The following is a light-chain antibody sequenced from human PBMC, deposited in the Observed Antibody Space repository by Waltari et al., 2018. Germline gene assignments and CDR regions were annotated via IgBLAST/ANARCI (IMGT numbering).Light chain of an antibody. V-gene: IGKV4-1*01. CDR2: WAS. CDR1: QTVLSSSNNKNY. Sequence: DIVMTQSPDSLAVSLGERATINCKSSQTVLSSSNNKNYSTWYQQKPGQPPKLLVYWASTRESGVPDRFSGSGSGTDFTLTISSLQAEDVAVYFCQQYYSLPLTFGGGTKVEIK. J-gene: IGKJ4*01. CDR3: QQYYSLPLT.